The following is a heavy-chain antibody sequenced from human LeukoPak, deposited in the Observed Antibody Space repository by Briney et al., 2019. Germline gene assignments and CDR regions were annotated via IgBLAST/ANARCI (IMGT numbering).Heavy chain of an antibody. V-gene: IGHV3-30*02. CDR1: GFTFSSYG. J-gene: IGHJ4*02. CDR3: AKIIVVVPAVTDFFDY. CDR2: IRYDGSNK. Sequence: PGGSLRLPCAASGFTFSSYGMHWVRQAPGKGLEWVAFIRYDGSNKYYADSVKGRFTISRDNSKNTLYLQMNSLRAEDTAVYYCAKIIVVVPAVTDFFDYWGQGTLVTVSS. D-gene: IGHD2-2*01.